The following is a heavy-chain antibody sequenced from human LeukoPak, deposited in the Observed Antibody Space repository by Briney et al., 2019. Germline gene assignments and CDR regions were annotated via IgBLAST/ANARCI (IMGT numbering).Heavy chain of an antibody. J-gene: IGHJ4*02. CDR3: AKEREYSGYEPLPNDY. Sequence: GGTLRLSCAASGFTFSSYGTSWVRQAPGKGLEWVSVIRGSSGSTYYADSVKGRFTISRDDSKNTLYLQMNSLRAEDTAVYYCAKEREYSGYEPLPNDYWGQGTLVTVSS. CDR1: GFTFSSYG. V-gene: IGHV3-23*01. CDR2: IRGSSGST. D-gene: IGHD5-12*01.